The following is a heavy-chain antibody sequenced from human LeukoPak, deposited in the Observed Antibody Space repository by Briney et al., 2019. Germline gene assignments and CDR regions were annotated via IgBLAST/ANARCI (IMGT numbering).Heavy chain of an antibody. CDR3: ARDLHPYYYDSSGYYY. Sequence: GASVKVSCKASGYTFTSYGISWVRQAPGQGLEWMGWISAYNGNTNYAQKLQGRATMTTDTSTSTAYMELRSLRSDDTAVYYCARDLHPYYYDSSGYYYWGQGTLVTVSS. D-gene: IGHD3-22*01. CDR1: GYTFTSYG. J-gene: IGHJ4*02. CDR2: ISAYNGNT. V-gene: IGHV1-18*01.